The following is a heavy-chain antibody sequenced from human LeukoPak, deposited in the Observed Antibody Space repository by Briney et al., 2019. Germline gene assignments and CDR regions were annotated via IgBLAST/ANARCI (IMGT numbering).Heavy chain of an antibody. V-gene: IGHV1-2*02. J-gene: IGHJ4*02. CDR1: GYTFTGYY. CDR2: INPNSGGT. Sequence: ASVKVSCKASGYTFTGYYMHWVRQAPGQGPEWMGWINPNSGGTNYAQKFQGRVTMTRDTSISTAYMELSRLRSDDTAVYYCARVKIVVVPAAIGHFDYWGQGTLVTVSS. CDR3: ARVKIVVVPAAIGHFDY. D-gene: IGHD2-2*02.